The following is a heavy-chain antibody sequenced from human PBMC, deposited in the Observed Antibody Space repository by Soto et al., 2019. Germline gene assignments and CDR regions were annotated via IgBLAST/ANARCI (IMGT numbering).Heavy chain of an antibody. V-gene: IGHV4-39*01. D-gene: IGHD2-15*01. CDR2: IYYSGST. CDR3: ARRSSGRGAFDI. Sequence: QLQLQESGPGLVKPSETLSLTCTVSGGSISSSSYYWGWIRQPPGKGLEWIGSIYYSGSTYYNPSLKSRVTISVDTSKNQFSLKLSSVTAADTAVYYCARRSSGRGAFDIWGQGTMVTVSS. CDR1: GGSISSSSYY. J-gene: IGHJ3*02.